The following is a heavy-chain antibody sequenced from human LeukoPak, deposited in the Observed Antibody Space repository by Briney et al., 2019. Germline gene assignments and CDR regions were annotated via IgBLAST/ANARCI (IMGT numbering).Heavy chain of an antibody. CDR2: IYWDDEK. Sequence: SGPTLAHPSPPLTLTFSLSGVSCSPAAMGVAWIRHPPVKALGWPGLIYWDDEKRYSPSLKNRLTIAKDTSKNQVVLTMTNMDSVDTATYYCAHSQVFSSGSSHDAYDVWGLGTLVSVSS. J-gene: IGHJ3*01. CDR1: GVSCSPAAMG. CDR3: AHSQVFSSGSSHDAYDV. D-gene: IGHD5-18*01. V-gene: IGHV2-5*02.